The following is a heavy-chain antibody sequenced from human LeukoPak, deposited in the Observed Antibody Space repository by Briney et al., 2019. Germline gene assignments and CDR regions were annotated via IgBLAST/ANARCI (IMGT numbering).Heavy chain of an antibody. Sequence: ASVKVSCKASGYTFTGYYMHWVRQAPGQGLEWMGWINPSSGGTNYAQKFQDRVTMTTDTSTSTAYMELRSLRSDDTAVYYCARDLGDFWSGYWLYFGYWGQGTLVTVSS. CDR3: ARDLGDFWSGYWLYFGY. CDR2: INPSSGGT. J-gene: IGHJ4*02. CDR1: GYTFTGYY. D-gene: IGHD3-3*01. V-gene: IGHV1-2*02.